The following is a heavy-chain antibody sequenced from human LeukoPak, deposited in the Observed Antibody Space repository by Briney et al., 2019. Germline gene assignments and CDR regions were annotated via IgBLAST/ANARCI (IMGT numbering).Heavy chain of an antibody. Sequence: GGSLRLSCAASGFTFSSYSMNWVRQAPGKGLEWVSSISSSSSYIYYADSVKGRFTISRDNAKNSLYLQMDSLTAEDTAVYYCARDGRYCSSTSCYRETWFDPWGQGTLVTVSS. J-gene: IGHJ5*02. CDR1: GFTFSSYS. D-gene: IGHD2-2*02. CDR2: ISSSSSYI. CDR3: ARDGRYCSSTSCYRETWFDP. V-gene: IGHV3-21*01.